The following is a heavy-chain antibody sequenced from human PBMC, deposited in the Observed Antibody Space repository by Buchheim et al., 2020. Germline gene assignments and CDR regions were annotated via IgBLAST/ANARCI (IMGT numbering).Heavy chain of an antibody. V-gene: IGHV3-30*18. CDR2: ISYDGSNK. CDR1: GFTFSSYG. D-gene: IGHD1-1*01. J-gene: IGHJ4*02. Sequence: QVPLVESGGGVVQPGRSLRLSCAASGFTFSSYGMHWVRQAPGKGLEWVAVISYDGSNKYYADSVKGRFTISRDNSKNTLYLQMNSLRAEDTAVYYCAKDPSTGTYQYIYYWGQGTL. CDR3: AKDPSTGTYQYIYY.